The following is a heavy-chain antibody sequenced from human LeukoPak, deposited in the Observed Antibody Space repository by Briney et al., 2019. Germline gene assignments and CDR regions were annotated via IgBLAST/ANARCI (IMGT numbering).Heavy chain of an antibody. V-gene: IGHV1-2*02. Sequence: ASVKVSCKASGYTFTGYYMHWVRQAPGQGLEWMGWINPNSGGTNYAQKFQGRVTTTRDTSISTAYMELSRLRSDDTAVYYCARARSSSWYRDRYYFDYWGQGTLVTVSS. CDR2: INPNSGGT. CDR1: GYTFTGYY. CDR3: ARARSSSWYRDRYYFDY. D-gene: IGHD6-13*01. J-gene: IGHJ4*02.